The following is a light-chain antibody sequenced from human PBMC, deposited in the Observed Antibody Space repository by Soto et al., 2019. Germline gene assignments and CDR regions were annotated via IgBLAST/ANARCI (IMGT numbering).Light chain of an antibody. V-gene: IGLV2-14*01. CDR3: SSYTSSGTLGV. Sequence: ALTQPASVSGSPGQSITISCTGTSSDVGGHNYVSWYQLHPGKAPKLMIYDVTNRPSGVSNRFSGSKSGNTASLTISGLQAEDEAEYYCSSYTSSGTLGVFGTGTKVTVL. J-gene: IGLJ1*01. CDR2: DVT. CDR1: SSDVGGHNY.